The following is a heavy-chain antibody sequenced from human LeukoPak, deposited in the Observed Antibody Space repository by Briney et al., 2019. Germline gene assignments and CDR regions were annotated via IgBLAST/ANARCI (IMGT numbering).Heavy chain of an antibody. CDR2: IYTSGNT. J-gene: IGHJ4*02. CDR3: ARGPNSSSWDY. V-gene: IGHV4-4*07. Sequence: PSETLSVTCTVSGGSISSYYWSWIRQPAGNGLEWIGRIYTSGNTNYNPSLKSRVTMSVDTSKNQFSLKLSSVTAADTAVYYCARGPNSSSWDYWGQGTLVTVSS. CDR1: GGSISSYY. D-gene: IGHD6-13*01.